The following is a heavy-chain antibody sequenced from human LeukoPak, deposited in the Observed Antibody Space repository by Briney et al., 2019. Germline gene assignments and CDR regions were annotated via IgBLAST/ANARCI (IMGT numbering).Heavy chain of an antibody. Sequence: GGSLRLSCAASGFSFIYYNMKWVRQAPGKGLEWVASISSSSSYIYYADSVKGRFTISRDNARNSVYLQMNGLRAEDTAVYYCARDFTYDGYWGQGTLVTVSS. CDR3: ARDFTYDGY. V-gene: IGHV3-21*01. J-gene: IGHJ4*02. CDR1: GFSFIYYN. CDR2: ISSSSSYI. D-gene: IGHD2-21*01.